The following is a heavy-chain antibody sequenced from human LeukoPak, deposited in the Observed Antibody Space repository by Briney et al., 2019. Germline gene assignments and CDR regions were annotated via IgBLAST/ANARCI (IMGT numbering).Heavy chain of an antibody. CDR1: GYTFTNHY. D-gene: IGHD1-26*01. CDR3: ARAQSGSYLGNWFDP. V-gene: IGHV1-46*01. J-gene: IGHJ5*02. Sequence: ASVKVSCKASGYTFTNHYMHWVRQAPGQGLEWMGIINPSGGSTSYAQKFQGRVTMTRDTSTSTVYMELSSLRSEDTAVYYCARAQSGSYLGNWFDPWGQGTLVTVSS. CDR2: INPSGGST.